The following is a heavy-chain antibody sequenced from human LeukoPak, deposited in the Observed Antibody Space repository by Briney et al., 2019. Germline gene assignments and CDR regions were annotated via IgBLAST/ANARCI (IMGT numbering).Heavy chain of an antibody. Sequence: ASVKVSCKASGYTFTGYYMHWVRQAPGQGLEGIGWINPNSGGTNYAQKFQGRVTMTRDTSISTAYMELSRLRSDDTAVYYCARGTVRGKYYFDYWGQGTLVTVSS. D-gene: IGHD3-10*01. CDR2: INPNSGGT. J-gene: IGHJ4*02. CDR3: ARGTVRGKYYFDY. V-gene: IGHV1-2*02. CDR1: GYTFTGYY.